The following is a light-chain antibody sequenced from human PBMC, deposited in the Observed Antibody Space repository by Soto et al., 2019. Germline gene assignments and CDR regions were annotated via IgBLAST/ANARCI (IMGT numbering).Light chain of an antibody. Sequence: DVGMTQSPLSLPVTLGQPASISCRSSQSLVYSDGNTYLSWFQQRPGQSPRRLIHKLSTRDSGVPDRFSGSGSGTDFTLKISRVEAEDVAIYYCMQATHWPHTFGQGTKVDIK. V-gene: IGKV2-30*01. J-gene: IGKJ2*01. CDR3: MQATHWPHT. CDR2: KLS. CDR1: QSLVYSDGNTY.